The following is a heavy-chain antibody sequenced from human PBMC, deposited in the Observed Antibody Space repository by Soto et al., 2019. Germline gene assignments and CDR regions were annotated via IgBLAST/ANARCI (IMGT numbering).Heavy chain of an antibody. D-gene: IGHD3-10*01. V-gene: IGHV3-48*01. Sequence: GGSLRLSCAASGFTFSSYSMNWVRQAPGKGLEWVSYISSSSSTIYYADSVKGRFTISRDNAKNSLYLQMNSLKAEDTAVYYCARGSWFGEPYYYMDVWGKGTTVTVSS. CDR3: ARGSWFGEPYYYMDV. J-gene: IGHJ6*03. CDR1: GFTFSSYS. CDR2: ISSSSSTI.